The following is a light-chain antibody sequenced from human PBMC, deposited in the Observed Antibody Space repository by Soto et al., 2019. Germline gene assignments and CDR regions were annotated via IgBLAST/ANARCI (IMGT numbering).Light chain of an antibody. CDR3: QQYYSTPSIT. CDR1: QGISSY. Sequence: MTQSPSSLSASVGDRVTITCRASQGISSYLAWYQQKPGQAPRLLIYDASSRAAGIPDRFSGSGSGTDFTLTISSLQAEDVAVYYCQQYYSTPSITFGQGTRLDIK. V-gene: IGKV3D-15*01. J-gene: IGKJ5*01. CDR2: DAS.